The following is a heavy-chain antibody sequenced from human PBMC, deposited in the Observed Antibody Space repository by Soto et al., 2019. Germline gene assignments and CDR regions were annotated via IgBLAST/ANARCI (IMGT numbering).Heavy chain of an antibody. CDR2: VHPNGNI. CDR3: VRGSDPYKCGF. Sequence: QVQLQESGPGLVKPSQTLSLTCTVSCASVSSGLYFWNWIRQLPGKGLQWLGNVHPNGNIYYNPSLQSRFTLSMNTSNNQVSLQLNSVTVADTAVYYFVRGSDPYKCGFWGQGALVTVSS. V-gene: IGHV4-31*03. J-gene: IGHJ4*02. D-gene: IGHD3-10*01. CDR1: CASVSSGLYF.